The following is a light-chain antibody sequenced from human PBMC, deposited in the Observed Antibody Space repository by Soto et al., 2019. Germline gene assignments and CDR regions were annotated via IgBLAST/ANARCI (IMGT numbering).Light chain of an antibody. CDR1: QSIGRW. CDR3: QQYSSYSS. V-gene: IGKV1-5*03. Sequence: DIQMTQSPSTLSASVGDRVTLTCRASQSIGRWLAWYQQKPGTAPKVLIYMASSLESGVPPRFSGSGSGTEFTLTISSLQPDDFATYYCQQYSSYSSFGQGTKVEIK. CDR2: MAS. J-gene: IGKJ1*01.